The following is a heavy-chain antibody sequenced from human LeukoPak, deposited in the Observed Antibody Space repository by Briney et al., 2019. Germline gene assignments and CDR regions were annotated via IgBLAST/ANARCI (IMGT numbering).Heavy chain of an antibody. CDR2: IKSKIDGGTT. D-gene: IGHD2-8*02. V-gene: IGHV3-15*01. J-gene: IGHJ4*02. CDR1: GFTFTNAW. CDR3: AKESLVVPQFYFDY. Sequence: GGSLRLSCAASGFTFTNAWMSWVRQAPGKGLEWVGRIKSKIDGGTTDYAAPVKGRFTISRDDSKNTLYLQMNSLRAEDTAVYYCAKESLVVPQFYFDYWGQGTLVTVSS.